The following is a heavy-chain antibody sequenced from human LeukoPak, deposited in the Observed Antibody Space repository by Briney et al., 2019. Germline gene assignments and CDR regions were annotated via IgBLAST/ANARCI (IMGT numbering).Heavy chain of an antibody. V-gene: IGHV1-69*05. CDR3: ARHVRFLRFLEWARGCFDY. CDR2: IIPIFGTA. D-gene: IGHD3-3*01. J-gene: IGHJ4*02. CDR1: GGTFSSYA. Sequence: SVKVSCKASGGTFSSYAISWVRQAPGQGLEWMGGIIPIFGTANYAQKFQGRVTITTDESTSTAYMELSSLRSEDTAVYYCARHVRFLRFLEWARGCFDYWGQGTLVTVSS.